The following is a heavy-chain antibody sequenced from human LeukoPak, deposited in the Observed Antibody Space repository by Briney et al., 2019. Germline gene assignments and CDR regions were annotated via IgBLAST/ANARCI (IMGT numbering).Heavy chain of an antibody. Sequence: SVKVSCKASGGSFNSYVITWVRQAPGQGLEWMGRIIPILNVANFAQKFQGRVTITADKSTNTAHMELSSLRSEDTAVYYCTREGVYSPDGSSYHRDAFDIWGQGTVVTVSS. CDR3: TREGVYSPDGSSYHRDAFDI. D-gene: IGHD3-22*01. J-gene: IGHJ3*02. V-gene: IGHV1-69*04. CDR1: GGSFNSYV. CDR2: IIPILNVA.